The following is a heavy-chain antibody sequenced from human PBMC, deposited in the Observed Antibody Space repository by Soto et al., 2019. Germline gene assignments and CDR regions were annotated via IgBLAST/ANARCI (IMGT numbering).Heavy chain of an antibody. V-gene: IGHV1-46*01. J-gene: IGHJ4*02. CDR3: ARGLGLVDC. Sequence: QVQLVQSGAEVKKPGASVKVSCKASGYTFSSYYIHWVRQAPGQGLECIGIIYPNGGSTNYAQNVKGRLTVPRDTSTTTVYMDLSALTSDDTAMYYCARGLGLVDCWGQGTQVTVSS. CDR1: GYTFSSYY. D-gene: IGHD3-9*01. CDR2: IYPNGGST.